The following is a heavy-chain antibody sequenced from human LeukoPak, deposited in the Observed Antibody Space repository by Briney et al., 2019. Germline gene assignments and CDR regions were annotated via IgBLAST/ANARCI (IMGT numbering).Heavy chain of an antibody. D-gene: IGHD4-23*01. CDR1: GGSISSYY. V-gene: IGHV4-59*01. CDR3: ARSPPDRSGGNSAPDY. J-gene: IGHJ4*02. CDR2: IYYSGST. Sequence: NPSETLSLTCTVSGGSISSYYWSWIRQPPGKGLEWIGYIYYSGSTNYNPSLKSRVTISVDTSKNQFSLKLSSVTAADTAVYYCARSPPDRSGGNSAPDYWGQGTLVTVSS.